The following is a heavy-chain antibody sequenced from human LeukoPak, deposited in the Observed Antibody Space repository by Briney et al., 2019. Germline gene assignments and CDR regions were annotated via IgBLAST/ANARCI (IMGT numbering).Heavy chain of an antibody. D-gene: IGHD3-22*01. V-gene: IGHV4-39*01. Sequence: PETLSLTCTVSGGSISSSSYYWGWIRQPPGKGLEWLGSIYYSGSTYYNPSLKSRVTISVDTSKNQFSLKLSSVTAADTAVYYCARAALPNTYYYDSSGYYYMAAYFDYWGQGTLVTVSS. J-gene: IGHJ4*02. CDR2: IYYSGST. CDR3: ARAALPNTYYYDSSGYYYMAAYFDY. CDR1: GGSISSSSYY.